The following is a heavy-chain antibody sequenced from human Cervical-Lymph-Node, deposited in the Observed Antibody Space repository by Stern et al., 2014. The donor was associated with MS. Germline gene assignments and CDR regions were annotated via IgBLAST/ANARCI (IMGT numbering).Heavy chain of an antibody. V-gene: IGHV3-7*01. Sequence: EMQLVESGGGLVQPGGSLRLSCTASGFTFSRYWMTWLRQSQGKGLEWVANIKQDGSEMHFLDSVEGRFTISRDNAKNSVFLQMNSLRVEDTAIYYCARDANLGLGTAEWFDHWGQGTRVTVSS. CDR3: ARDANLGLGTAEWFDH. D-gene: IGHD7-27*01. CDR2: IKQDGSEM. CDR1: GFTFSRYW. J-gene: IGHJ5*02.